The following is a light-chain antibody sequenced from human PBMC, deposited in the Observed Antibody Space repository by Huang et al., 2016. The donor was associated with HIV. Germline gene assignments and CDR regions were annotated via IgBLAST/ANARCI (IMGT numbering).Light chain of an antibody. CDR2: EAS. CDR3: HQRSAWPLT. CDR1: QNVHSF. Sequence: EIVLTQSPATLSLSPGERATLSCRASQNVHSFLVWYQHKPGQAPRHLMYEASNRATGIPARFRGGGSGTDFTLTSTNLQSEDSAVYYCHQRSAWPLTFGGGTKVEI. V-gene: IGKV3-11*01. J-gene: IGKJ4*01.